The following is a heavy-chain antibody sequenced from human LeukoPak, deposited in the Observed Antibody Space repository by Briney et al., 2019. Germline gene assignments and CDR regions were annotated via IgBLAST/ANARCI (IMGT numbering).Heavy chain of an antibody. J-gene: IGHJ4*02. Sequence: ASVKVSCKASGYTFTSYGISWVRQAPGQGLEWMGWISANNGDTHYAQKVQGRLTMTTDTSTRTASMELRSLRFDDTAVYYCARDPVPIFGVVIGGKGHNYYWGQGTLVTVSS. CDR3: ARDPVPIFGVVIGGKGHNYY. CDR2: ISANNGDT. V-gene: IGHV1-18*01. CDR1: GYTFTSYG. D-gene: IGHD3-3*01.